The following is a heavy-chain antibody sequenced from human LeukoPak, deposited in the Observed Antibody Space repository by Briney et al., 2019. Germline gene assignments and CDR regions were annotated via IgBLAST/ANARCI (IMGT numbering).Heavy chain of an antibody. CDR2: IYYSGST. Sequence: PSETLSLTCTVSGGSISSSSYYWGWIRQPPGKGLEWLGSIYYSGSTYYNPSLKSRVTISVDTSKNQFSLKLSSVTAADTAVYYCARVVLWFGDRGHYFDLWGRGTLVTVSS. V-gene: IGHV4-39*07. J-gene: IGHJ2*01. CDR1: GGSISSSSYY. D-gene: IGHD3-10*01. CDR3: ARVVLWFGDRGHYFDL.